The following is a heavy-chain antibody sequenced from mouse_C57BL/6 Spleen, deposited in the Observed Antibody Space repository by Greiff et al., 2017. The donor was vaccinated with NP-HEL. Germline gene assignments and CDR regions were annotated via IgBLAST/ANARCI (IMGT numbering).Heavy chain of an antibody. D-gene: IGHD1-1*01. CDR1: GYTFTSYW. J-gene: IGHJ4*01. CDR2: IDPNRGGT. Sequence: QVQLQQPGAELVKPGASVKLSCKASGYTFTSYWMHWVKQRPGRGLEWIGRIDPNRGGTKYNEKFKSKATLTVDKPSSTAYMQLSSLTSEDSAVYYCARWGIITTVVATDAMDYWVQGTSVTVSS. CDR3: ARWGIITTVVATDAMDY. V-gene: IGHV1-72*01.